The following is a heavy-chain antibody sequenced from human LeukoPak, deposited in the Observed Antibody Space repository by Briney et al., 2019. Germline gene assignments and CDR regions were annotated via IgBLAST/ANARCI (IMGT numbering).Heavy chain of an antibody. CDR1: GYSIRNGYN. CDR3: ARDSITMVRGVTLIDY. D-gene: IGHD3-10*01. Sequence: SETLSLTCTVSGYSIRNGYNWGWIRLSPGKGLEWLGSIYQSGSTYDNPSLKSRVTMSVDTSKNQFSLKLSSVTAADTAVYYCARDSITMVRGVTLIDYWGQGTLVAVSS. V-gene: IGHV4-38-2*02. J-gene: IGHJ4*02. CDR2: IYQSGST.